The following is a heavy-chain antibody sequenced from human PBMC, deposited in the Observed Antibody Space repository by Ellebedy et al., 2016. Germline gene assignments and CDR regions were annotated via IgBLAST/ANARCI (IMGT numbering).Heavy chain of an antibody. D-gene: IGHD4-23*01. CDR1: GGTFSSYA. CDR3: ARDFRVVTLRSPISNHAFDI. Sequence: ASVKVSCKASGGTFSSYAISWVRQAPGQGLEWMGGIIPIFGTANYAQKFQGRVTITADESTSTAYMELSSLRSEDTAVYYCARDFRVVTLRSPISNHAFDIWGQGTMVTVAS. CDR2: IIPIFGTA. J-gene: IGHJ3*02. V-gene: IGHV1-69*13.